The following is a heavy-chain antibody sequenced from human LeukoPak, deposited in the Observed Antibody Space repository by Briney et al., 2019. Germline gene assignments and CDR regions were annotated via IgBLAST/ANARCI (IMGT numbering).Heavy chain of an antibody. CDR1: GGSISSYY. D-gene: IGHD3-10*01. J-gene: IGHJ3*02. CDR3: ARDLVRGNWGLPPHTGDI. Sequence: SETQSLTCTVSGGSISSYYWSWIRQPPGEGLEWIGYIYYSGSTNYNPSLKSRVTTSVDTSKNQFSLKLSSVTAADTAVYYCARDLVRGNWGLPPHTGDIWGQGTMVTVSS. V-gene: IGHV4-59*12. CDR2: IYYSGST.